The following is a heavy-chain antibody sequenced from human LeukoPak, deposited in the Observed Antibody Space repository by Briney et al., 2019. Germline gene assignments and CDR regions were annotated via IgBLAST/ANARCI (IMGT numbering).Heavy chain of an antibody. CDR3: ASIFYSIDYIFDY. D-gene: IGHD3-22*01. V-gene: IGHV3-7*01. Sequence: GGSLRLSCAASGFTFSTYWMNWVRQAPGKGLEWVANIKEDGSEKDYVDSVKGRFTISRDNAKNSLYLQMNSLRAEDTAVYYCASIFYSIDYIFDYWGQGTLVTVSS. CDR2: IKEDGSEK. CDR1: GFTFSTYW. J-gene: IGHJ4*02.